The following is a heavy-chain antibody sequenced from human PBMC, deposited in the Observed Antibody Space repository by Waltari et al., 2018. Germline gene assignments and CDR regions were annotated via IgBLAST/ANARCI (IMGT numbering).Heavy chain of an antibody. Sequence: QVQRVQSGAEVKKPGASVKVSCKVSGYTLTELYTPGVRQGPGKGLEWMGGFDPEDGETIYAQKFQGRVTMTEDTSTDTAYMELSSLRSEDTAVYYCATAPRGSYHYWGQGTLVTVSS. CDR3: ATAPRGSYHY. V-gene: IGHV1-24*01. D-gene: IGHD1-26*01. J-gene: IGHJ4*02. CDR1: GYTLTELY. CDR2: FDPEDGET.